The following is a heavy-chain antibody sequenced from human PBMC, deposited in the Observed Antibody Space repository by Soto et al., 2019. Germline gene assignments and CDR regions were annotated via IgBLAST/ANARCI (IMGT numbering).Heavy chain of an antibody. J-gene: IGHJ3*02. CDR1: GFTFSTYA. D-gene: IGHD6-19*01. CDR2: ISGSDGST. V-gene: IGHV3-23*01. CDR3: AKEPLFSGWYVGDALDI. Sequence: EVQLLESGGGLVQPGGSLRLSCVASGFTFSTYAMNWVRQAPGKGLEWVSAISGSDGSTYYADSVKGRFTISRDSSKNTLYLQMRSLRAEDTSVYYCAKEPLFSGWYVGDALDIWGQGTMVTVSS.